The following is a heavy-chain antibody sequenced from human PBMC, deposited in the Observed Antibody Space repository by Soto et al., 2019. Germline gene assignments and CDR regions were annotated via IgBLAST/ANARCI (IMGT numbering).Heavy chain of an antibody. CDR1: GFTFSSYG. CDR3: AKDQWSGTYFSPLAENAMDV. CDR2: ISYDGSNK. Sequence: GGSLRLSCAASGFTFSSYGMHWVRQAPGKGLEWVAVISYDGSNKYYADSVKGRFTISRDNSKNTLYLQMNSLRAEDTAVYYCAKDQWSGTYFSPLAENAMDVWGQGTTVTVSS. D-gene: IGHD3-10*02. J-gene: IGHJ6*02. V-gene: IGHV3-30*18.